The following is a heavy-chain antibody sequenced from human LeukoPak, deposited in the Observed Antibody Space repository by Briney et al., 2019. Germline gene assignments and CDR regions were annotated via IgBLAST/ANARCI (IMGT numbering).Heavy chain of an antibody. CDR3: ARDYGSGSYYSGN. D-gene: IGHD3-10*01. J-gene: IGHJ4*02. Sequence: GGSLRLSCAASGFTVSNNYMSWVRQAPGKGLEWVSVIYSGGNTCYADSVKGRFIISRDNSKNTLYLQMNSLRAEDTAVYYCARDYGSGSYYSGNWGQGTLVTVSS. V-gene: IGHV3-53*01. CDR2: IYSGGNT. CDR1: GFTVSNNY.